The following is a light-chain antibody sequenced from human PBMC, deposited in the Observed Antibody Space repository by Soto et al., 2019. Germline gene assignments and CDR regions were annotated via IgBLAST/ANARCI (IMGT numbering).Light chain of an antibody. CDR2: YVS. J-gene: IGLJ2*01. V-gene: IGLV2-14*03. CDR1: RSDVGGYNY. Sequence: QSALTQPASVSGSPGQSITISCSGTRSDVGGYNYVSWYQHHPGKAPKLLIYYVSTRPSGVSNRFSASKSGSTASLTISGLQAEDEADYYCSSHTSDNFEIFGGGTKLTVL. CDR3: SSHTSDNFEI.